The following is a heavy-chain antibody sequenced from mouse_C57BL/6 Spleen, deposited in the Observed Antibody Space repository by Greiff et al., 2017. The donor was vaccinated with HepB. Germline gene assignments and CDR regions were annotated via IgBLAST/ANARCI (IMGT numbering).Heavy chain of an antibody. D-gene: IGHD3-3*01. Sequence: QVQLQQPGPELVKPGASVKLSCKASGYTFTSYEIHWVKPRPVQGLKWIGKIYPNDGGTKYNQKFKDKATLTVDQSSSTAYMQLHSLTSEDSAVYFCARGQTSDYWGQGTTRTVSS. CDR1: GYTFTSYE. CDR3: ARGQTSDY. J-gene: IGHJ2*01. V-gene: IGHV1-85*01. CDR2: IYPNDGGT.